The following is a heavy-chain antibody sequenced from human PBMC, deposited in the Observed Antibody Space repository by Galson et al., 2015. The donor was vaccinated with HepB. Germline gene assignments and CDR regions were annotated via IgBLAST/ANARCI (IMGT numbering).Heavy chain of an antibody. D-gene: IGHD6-19*01. J-gene: IGHJ4*02. CDR1: GGSISSSSYY. CDR2: IYYSGST. CDR3: ARQQLNGAVAGQG. Sequence: SETLSLTCTVSGGSISSSSYYWGWIRQPPGKGLEWIGSIYYSGSTYYNPSLKSRVTISVDTSKNQFSLKLSSVTAADTAVYYCARQQLNGAVAGQGWGQGTLVTVSS. V-gene: IGHV4-39*01.